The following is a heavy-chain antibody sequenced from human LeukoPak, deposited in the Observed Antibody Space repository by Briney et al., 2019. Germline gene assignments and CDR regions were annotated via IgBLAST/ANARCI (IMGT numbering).Heavy chain of an antibody. V-gene: IGHV1-2*02. J-gene: IGHJ4*02. Sequence: GASVTVSCKASGYTFTGYYMHWVRQAPGQGLEWMGWINPNSGGTNYAQNFQGRVTMTRDTSISTAYMELSRLRSDDTAVYYCARGAFQGSSWFDYWGQGTLVTVSS. CDR1: GYTFTGYY. CDR2: INPNSGGT. CDR3: ARGAFQGSSWFDY. D-gene: IGHD6-13*01.